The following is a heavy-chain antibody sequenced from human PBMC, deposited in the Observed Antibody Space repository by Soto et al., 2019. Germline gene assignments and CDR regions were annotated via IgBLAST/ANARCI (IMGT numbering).Heavy chain of an antibody. CDR3: ARDSMGRYDYDY. CDR1: GFTFTSYS. D-gene: IGHD5-12*01. V-gene: IGHV3-21*02. J-gene: IGHJ4*02. CDR2: ISGSSSYI. Sequence: EVQLVESGGGLVKPGGSLRLSCAASGFTFTSYSMNWVRQAPGKGLEWVSSISGSSSYIYYADSVKGRFTISRDNAKNSLYLQMDSLRAEDTAVYYCARDSMGRYDYDYWGQGTLVTVSS.